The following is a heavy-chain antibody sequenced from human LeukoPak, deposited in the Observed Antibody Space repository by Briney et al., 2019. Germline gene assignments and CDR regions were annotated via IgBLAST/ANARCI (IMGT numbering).Heavy chain of an antibody. CDR2: ISYDGSNK. V-gene: IGHV3-30-3*01. D-gene: IGHD3-3*01. CDR3: ARDGVTIFGVVTYFDY. Sequence: PGRSLRLSCAASGFTFSSYAMHWVRQAPGKGLEWVAVISYDGSNKYYADSVKGRFTISRDNSKNTLYLQMNSLRAEDTAVYYCARDGVTIFGVVTYFDYWGQGTLVTVSS. CDR1: GFTFSSYA. J-gene: IGHJ4*02.